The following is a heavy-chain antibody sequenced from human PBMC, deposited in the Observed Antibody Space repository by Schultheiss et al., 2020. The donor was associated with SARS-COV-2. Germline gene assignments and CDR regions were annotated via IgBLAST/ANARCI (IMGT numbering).Heavy chain of an antibody. CDR2: IKQDGSET. CDR3: ARDQWLVLFEYYYGMDV. J-gene: IGHJ6*02. V-gene: IGHV3-7*01. D-gene: IGHD6-19*01. CDR1: GFTFSSFW. Sequence: GGSLRLSCAASGFTFSSFWMSWVRQAPGKGLEWVANIKQDGSETYYVDSVKGRFTISRDNAKNTLYLQMNSLRAEDTAVYYCARDQWLVLFEYYYGMDVWGQGTTVTVSS.